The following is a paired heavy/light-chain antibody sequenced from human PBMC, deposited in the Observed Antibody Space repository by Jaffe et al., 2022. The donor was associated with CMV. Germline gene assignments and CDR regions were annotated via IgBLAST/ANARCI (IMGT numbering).Heavy chain of an antibody. V-gene: IGHV3-15*01. Sequence: EVQLVESGGGLVKPGGSLRLSCAASGFTFSNAWMSWVRQAPGKGLEWVGRIKSKTDGGTTDYAAPVKGRFTISRDDSKNTLYLQMNSLKTEDTAVYYCTTRKRDDFWSGSYYYYYYGMDVWGQGTTVTVSS. D-gene: IGHD3-3*01. CDR1: GFTFSNAW. CDR2: IKSKTDGGTT. J-gene: IGHJ6*02. CDR3: TTRKRDDFWSGSYYYYYYGMDV.
Light chain of an antibody. J-gene: IGKJ4*02. CDR2: WAS. V-gene: IGKV4-1*01. CDR3: QQYYSTPQG. Sequence: DIVMTQSPDSLAVSLGERATINCKSSQSVLYSSNNKNYLAWYQQKPGQPPKLLIYWASTRESGVPDRFSGSGSGTDFTLTISSLQAEDVAVYYCQQYYSTPQGFGGGTKVEIK. CDR1: QSVLYSSNNKNY.